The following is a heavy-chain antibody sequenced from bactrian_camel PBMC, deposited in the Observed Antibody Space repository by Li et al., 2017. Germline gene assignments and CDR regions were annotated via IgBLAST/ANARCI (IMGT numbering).Heavy chain of an antibody. Sequence: VQLVESGGELVQPGGSLRLSCAGSGFTFSSYAMSWVRQAPGKGLEWVSGINGVGGSTYYSDSVKGRFTISRDNAKNTLYLQLNSLKPEDTAIYYCASSSPTYCSGSGLALETYNYWGQGTQVTV. V-gene: IGHV3S31*01. J-gene: IGHJ4*01. CDR3: ASSSPTYCSGSGLALETYNY. D-gene: IGHD1*01. CDR1: GFTFSSYA. CDR2: INGVGGST.